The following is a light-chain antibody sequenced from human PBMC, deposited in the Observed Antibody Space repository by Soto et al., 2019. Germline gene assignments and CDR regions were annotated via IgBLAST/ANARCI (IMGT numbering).Light chain of an antibody. V-gene: IGKV3-11*01. CDR1: QSVNSY. Sequence: EIVLTQSPATLSLSPGERATLSCRASQSVNSYLAWYQHKPGQAPRLLIYDASNRATGIPDRFSGSGSGTDFTLTISSLEPEDFAAYYCQQRSNWPRTFGQGTKVEIK. CDR2: DAS. CDR3: QQRSNWPRT. J-gene: IGKJ1*01.